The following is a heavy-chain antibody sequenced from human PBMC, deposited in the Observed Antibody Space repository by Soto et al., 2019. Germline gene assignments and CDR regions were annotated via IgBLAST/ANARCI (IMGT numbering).Heavy chain of an antibody. V-gene: IGHV1-69*13. CDR3: ARWPRDYYDSSGYSPHYYYYGMDV. D-gene: IGHD3-22*01. J-gene: IGHJ6*02. Sequence: GASVKVSCKASGGTFSSYAISWVRQAPGQGLEWMEGIIPIFGTANYAQKFQGRVTITADESTSTAYMELSSLRSEDTAVYYCARWPRDYYDSSGYSPHYYYYGMDVWGQGTTVTVSS. CDR2: IIPIFGTA. CDR1: GGTFSSYA.